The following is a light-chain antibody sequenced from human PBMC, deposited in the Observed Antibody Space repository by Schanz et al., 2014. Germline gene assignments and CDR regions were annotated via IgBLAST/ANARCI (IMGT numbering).Light chain of an antibody. CDR2: EVT. J-gene: IGLJ3*02. CDR1: SSDVGGYNY. Sequence: QSALTQPRSVSGSPGQSVTISCTGTSSDVGGYNYVSWYQQYPGKAPKLMIYEVTKRPSGVPDRCSGSKSGNTASLTISGLQAEDEADYYCSSYTSSSTRVLGGGTKVTVL. V-gene: IGLV2-11*01. CDR3: SSYTSSSTRV.